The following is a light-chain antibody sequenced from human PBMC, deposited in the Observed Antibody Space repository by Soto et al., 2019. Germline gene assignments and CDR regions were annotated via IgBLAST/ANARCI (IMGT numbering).Light chain of an antibody. V-gene: IGLV2-14*01. J-gene: IGLJ1*01. Sequence: QSVLTQPASVSGSPGQSIAISCTGTSGDVGGYDYVSWYQQHPDKAPKLMIYEVTKWPSWVSNRFSGSKSGNTASLTISGLQPEDEADYYCSSHTSGSTRVFGSGTKLTVL. CDR1: SGDVGGYDY. CDR2: EVT. CDR3: SSHTSGSTRV.